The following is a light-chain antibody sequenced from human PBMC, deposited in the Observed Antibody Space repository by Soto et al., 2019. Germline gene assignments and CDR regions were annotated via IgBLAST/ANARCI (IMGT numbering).Light chain of an antibody. V-gene: IGLV3-9*01. CDR1: NIRSKN. CDR2: RDF. CDR3: QVWDSGSVV. Sequence: SYELTQPLSVSVALGQTAKITCEGDNIRSKNVHWYQQKAGQAPVVVINRDFNWPSGIPERISGSNSGNTATLTITSAQAGDEADYYCQVWDSGSVVFGGGTKLTVL. J-gene: IGLJ2*01.